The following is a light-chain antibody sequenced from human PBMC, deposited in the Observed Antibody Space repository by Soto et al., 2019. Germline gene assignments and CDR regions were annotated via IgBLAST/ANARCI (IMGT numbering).Light chain of an antibody. CDR3: CSYGAR. Sequence: QSALTQPRSVSGSPGQSVAISCTGTSSDVGGYNYVSWYQKHPGKAPKLVIFDVTKRPSGVPDRFSGSKSGNTASLTISGLRSEDEADYYCCSYGARFGGGTNLTVL. V-gene: IGLV2-11*01. J-gene: IGLJ3*02. CDR2: DVT. CDR1: SSDVGGYNY.